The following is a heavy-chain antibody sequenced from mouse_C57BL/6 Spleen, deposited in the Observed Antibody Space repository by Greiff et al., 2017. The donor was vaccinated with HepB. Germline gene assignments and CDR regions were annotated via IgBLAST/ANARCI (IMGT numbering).Heavy chain of an antibody. CDR2: ISDGGSYT. CDR1: GFTFSSYA. CDR3: ARDQIYYGYDGRYYFDY. D-gene: IGHD2-2*01. J-gene: IGHJ2*01. V-gene: IGHV5-4*01. Sequence: EVQLQQSGGGLVKPGGSLKLSCAASGFTFSSYAMSWVRQTPEKRLEWVATISDGGSYTYYPDNVKGRFTISRDNAKNNLYLQMSHLKSEDTAMYYCARDQIYYGYDGRYYFDYWGQGTTLTVSS.